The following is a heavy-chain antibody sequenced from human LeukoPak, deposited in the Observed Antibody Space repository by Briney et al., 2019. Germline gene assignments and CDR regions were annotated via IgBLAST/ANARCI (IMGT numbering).Heavy chain of an antibody. CDR3: ARVTVSSSEVIFDY. CDR1: GFTFSSYW. J-gene: IGHJ4*02. V-gene: IGHV3-74*01. Sequence: GGSLRLSCAASGFTFSSYWMHWVRQAPRKGLVWVSRINSDGSTITYADSVKGRFTISRDNAKNTLYLQMNSLRAEDTAVYYCARVTVSSSEVIFDYWGQGSLVTVSS. D-gene: IGHD1-20*01. CDR2: INSDGSTI.